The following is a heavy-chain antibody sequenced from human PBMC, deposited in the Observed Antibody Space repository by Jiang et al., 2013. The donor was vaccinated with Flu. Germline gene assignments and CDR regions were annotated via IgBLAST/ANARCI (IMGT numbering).Heavy chain of an antibody. CDR2: INHSGSS. J-gene: IGHJ5*02. CDR3: ARNGPGWRVRAARPGWFDP. CDR1: GGSFSGYY. D-gene: IGHD6-6*01. V-gene: IGHV4-34*01. Sequence: LLKPSETLSLTCAVYGGSFSGYYWSWIRQPPGKGLEWIGEINHSGSSNYNPSLKSRVTISLDTSKNQFSLKLSSVTAADTAVYYCARNGPGWRVRAARPGWFDPWGQGTLITVSS.